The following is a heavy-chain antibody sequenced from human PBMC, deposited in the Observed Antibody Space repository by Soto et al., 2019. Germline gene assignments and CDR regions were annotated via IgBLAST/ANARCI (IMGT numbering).Heavy chain of an antibody. CDR3: EILGGTPRLWYFDL. CDR2: INGDGSST. V-gene: IGHV3-74*01. D-gene: IGHD1-26*01. Sequence: EVQLVESGGGLVQPGGSLRLSCAASGFTFSRYWMYWVRQAPGKGLVWVSRINGDGSSTTYADSVKGRFTISRDNANNPLHLKMNSRRAEDTGLYYCEILGGTPRLWYFDLWGRGTLVTVSS. J-gene: IGHJ2*01. CDR1: GFTFSRYW.